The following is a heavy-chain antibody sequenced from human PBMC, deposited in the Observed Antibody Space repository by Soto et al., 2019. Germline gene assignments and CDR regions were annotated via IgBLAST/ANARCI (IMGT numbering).Heavy chain of an antibody. J-gene: IGHJ4*02. D-gene: IGHD3-10*02. CDR3: ARSYVTSRPIDF. V-gene: IGHV1-46*01. CDR2: TNPSDGST. Sequence: ASVKVSCKASGYSLTSYYMHWVRQAPGRGLEWMGITNPSDGSTNYAQKFQGRVTMTSDTSTSTVYMEMSSLRSEDTAMYYCARSYVTSRPIDFWGQGTLVTVSS. CDR1: GYSLTSYY.